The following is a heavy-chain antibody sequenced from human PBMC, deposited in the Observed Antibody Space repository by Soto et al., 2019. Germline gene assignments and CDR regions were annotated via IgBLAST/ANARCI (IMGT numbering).Heavy chain of an antibody. CDR3: ARAVPPLGGMDV. Sequence: QVQLVESGGGVVQPGRSLRLSCAASGFTFSSYGMHWVRQAPGKGLEWVAVIWFDGSNKYYADSVKGRFTISKDNSKNTLYLQMNSLRAEDTAVYYCARAVPPLGGMDVWGQGPTVTVSS. J-gene: IGHJ6*02. V-gene: IGHV3-33*01. CDR1: GFTFSSYG. CDR2: IWFDGSNK.